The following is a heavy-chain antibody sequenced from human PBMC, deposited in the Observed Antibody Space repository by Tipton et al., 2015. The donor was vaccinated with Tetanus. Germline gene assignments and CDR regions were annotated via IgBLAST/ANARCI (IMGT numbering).Heavy chain of an antibody. J-gene: IGHJ6*02. CDR3: ARDSRLFCAMDV. CDR2: TQFSGGT. Sequence: TLSLTCTVSGVSVMSGDYFWSWVRHLPGKGLEAIGNTQFSGGTYYDPSLKSRATISVDTSMSQFSLELNSVTAADTAVYYCARDSRLFCAMDVWGQGATVAVSS. V-gene: IGHV4-31*03. D-gene: IGHD6-25*01. CDR1: GVSVMSGDYF.